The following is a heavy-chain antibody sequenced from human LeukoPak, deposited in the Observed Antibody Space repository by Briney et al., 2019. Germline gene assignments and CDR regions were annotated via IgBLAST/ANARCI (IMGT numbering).Heavy chain of an antibody. V-gene: IGHV3-9*01. Sequence: GGSLRLSCAASGFTFDDYAMHWVRQAPGKGLEWVSGISWNSGSIGYADSVKGRSTISRDNAKNSLYLQMNSLRAEDTALYYCAKGTGSYYDFCLDYWGQGTLVTVSS. J-gene: IGHJ4*02. CDR3: AKGTGSYYDFCLDY. CDR1: GFTFDDYA. D-gene: IGHD3-10*01. CDR2: ISWNSGSI.